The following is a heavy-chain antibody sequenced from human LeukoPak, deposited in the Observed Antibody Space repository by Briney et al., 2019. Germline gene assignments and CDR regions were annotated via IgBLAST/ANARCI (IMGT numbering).Heavy chain of an antibody. Sequence: PSETLSLTCAVYGGSFSGYYWSWIRQPPGKGLEWIGEINHSGSTNYNPSLKSRVTISVDTSKNQFSLKLSSVTAADTAVYYCARGVRARYYGSGSYPYFDYWGQGTLVTVSS. J-gene: IGHJ4*02. CDR2: INHSGST. V-gene: IGHV4-34*01. CDR3: ARGVRARYYGSGSYPYFDY. D-gene: IGHD3-10*01. CDR1: GGSFSGYY.